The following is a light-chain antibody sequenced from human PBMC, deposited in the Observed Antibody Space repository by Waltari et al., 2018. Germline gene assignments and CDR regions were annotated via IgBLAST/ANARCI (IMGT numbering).Light chain of an antibody. CDR1: NSDIGYYNY. V-gene: IGLV2-14*03. Sequence: QSALTQPASVSGSPGQSITISCTGTNSDIGYYNYVSWYQQHPGKAPKLMIYDVSHRPSGISNRFSGSKSGNAASLTISGLQAEDEADYYCSSCTSSKTVIFGGGTKLTVL. J-gene: IGLJ2*01. CDR3: SSCTSSKTVI. CDR2: DVS.